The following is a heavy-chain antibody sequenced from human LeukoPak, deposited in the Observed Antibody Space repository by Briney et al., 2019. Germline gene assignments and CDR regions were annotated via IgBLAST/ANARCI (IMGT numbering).Heavy chain of an antibody. J-gene: IGHJ6*02. V-gene: IGHV1-46*01. CDR1: GYTFTSYY. CDR2: INPSGGST. CDR3: ARDRWFGELHYYYHYYGMDV. D-gene: IGHD3-10*01. Sequence: ASVKVSCKASGYTFTSYYMHWVRQAPGQGLEWMGLINPSGGSTSYAQKFQGRVTMTRDTSTSTVYMELSSLRSEDTAVYYCARDRWFGELHYYYHYYGMDVWGQGTTVTVSS.